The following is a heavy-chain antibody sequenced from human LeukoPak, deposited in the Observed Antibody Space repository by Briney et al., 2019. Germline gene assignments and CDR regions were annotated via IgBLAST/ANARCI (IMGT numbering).Heavy chain of an antibody. CDR3: ATSYSGNYNDAFDL. CDR2: IYYTGST. V-gene: IGHV4-59*08. J-gene: IGHJ3*01. D-gene: IGHD1-26*01. CDR1: GSSIRNHY. Sequence: SGTLSLTCRVSGSSIRNHYWSWVRQPPGKGLEWMGFIYYTGSTDYNPSLKSRVTISADTSKNRFSLKRRSVTAADTAVYFCATSYSGNYNDAFDLWAQGTMVSVSS.